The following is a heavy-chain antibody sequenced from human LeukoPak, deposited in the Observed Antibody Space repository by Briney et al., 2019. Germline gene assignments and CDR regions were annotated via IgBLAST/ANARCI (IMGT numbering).Heavy chain of an antibody. Sequence: SETLYLTCAVYGGSFRGYYWSWIRPPPGKGLEWIGEINHSGSPNYNPSLKSRVTIPVDTSKKQFSLTLSPLTAADTAVYYCARASGQWLVRGHDYWGQGTLVTVSS. CDR1: GGSFRGYY. J-gene: IGHJ4*02. D-gene: IGHD6-19*01. CDR2: INHSGSP. V-gene: IGHV4-34*01. CDR3: ARASGQWLVRGHDY.